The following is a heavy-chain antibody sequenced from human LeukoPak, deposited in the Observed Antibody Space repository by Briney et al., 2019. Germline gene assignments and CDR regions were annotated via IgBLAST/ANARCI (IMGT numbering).Heavy chain of an antibody. CDR3: AKSLYFDWSHRPFDY. D-gene: IGHD3-9*01. J-gene: IGHJ4*02. CDR2: ISWNSGSI. CDR1: GFTFDDYA. Sequence: PGGSLRLSCAASGFTFDDYAMHWVRQAPGKGLEWVSGISWNSGSIGYADSVKGRFTISRDNAKNSLYLQMNSLRAEDTALYYCAKSLYFDWSHRPFDYWGQGTLVTVSS. V-gene: IGHV3-9*01.